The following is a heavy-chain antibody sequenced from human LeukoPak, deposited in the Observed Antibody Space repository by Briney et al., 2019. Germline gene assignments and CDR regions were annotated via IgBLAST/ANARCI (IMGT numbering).Heavy chain of an antibody. CDR2: IYPADSDI. Sequence: GESLKISCKGSGYRFTSYWIGWVRQIPGKGLEWMAIIYPADSDIRYSPSFQGQVTISADKSISTAYLQWSSLKASDTAMYYCARLEYPTVSFWGQGTLVTVSS. CDR1: GYRFTSYW. V-gene: IGHV5-51*01. J-gene: IGHJ4*02. CDR3: ARLEYPTVSF. D-gene: IGHD2/OR15-2a*01.